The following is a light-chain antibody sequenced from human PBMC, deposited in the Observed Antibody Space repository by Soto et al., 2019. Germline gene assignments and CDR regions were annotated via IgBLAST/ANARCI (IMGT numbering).Light chain of an antibody. Sequence: EIVFTQSPRTLSLSPGERATLSCRASQSVSNNYLAWYQQKPGQAPRLLIYGASSRATGIPDRFIGSGSGTDFTLTISRLEPEDFAVYYCQQYGSSPRTFGQGTKVDIK. CDR2: GAS. CDR3: QQYGSSPRT. CDR1: QSVSNNY. J-gene: IGKJ1*01. V-gene: IGKV3-20*01.